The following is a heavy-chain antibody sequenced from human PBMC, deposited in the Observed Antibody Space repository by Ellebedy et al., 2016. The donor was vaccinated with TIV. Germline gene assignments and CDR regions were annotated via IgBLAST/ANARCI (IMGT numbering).Heavy chain of an antibody. J-gene: IGHJ4*02. D-gene: IGHD3-22*01. V-gene: IGHV5-51*01. Sequence: GESLKISCQGSGYIFPTYWIGWVRQMPGKGLEWMGIIYPGDSDTRYSPSFQGQVTISADKSISTAYLQWSSLKASDTAMYYCASPLEYYYDSSGFSLNYWGQGTLVTVSS. CDR3: ASPLEYYYDSSGFSLNY. CDR1: GYIFPTYW. CDR2: IYPGDSDT.